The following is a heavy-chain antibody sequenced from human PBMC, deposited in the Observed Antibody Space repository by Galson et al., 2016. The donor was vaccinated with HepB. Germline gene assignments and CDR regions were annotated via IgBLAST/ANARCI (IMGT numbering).Heavy chain of an antibody. J-gene: IGHJ4*02. Sequence: TLSLTCAVSGGTISRGGYLWSWIRQHPGKGLEWVGYISYTGSTYYNPSLEIRLTISVDTSKNQFSLRLRSVTAADTAVYYCARGDYSSASGIPFDYWGRGTLATVSS. CDR3: ARGDYSSASGIPFDY. V-gene: IGHV4-31*11. CDR1: GGTISRGGYL. CDR2: ISYTGST. D-gene: IGHD6-6*01.